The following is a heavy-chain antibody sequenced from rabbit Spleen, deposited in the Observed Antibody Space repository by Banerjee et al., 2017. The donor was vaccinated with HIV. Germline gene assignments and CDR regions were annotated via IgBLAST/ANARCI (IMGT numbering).Heavy chain of an antibody. J-gene: IGHJ3*01. Sequence: QLEESAGGLVQPGGSLKLSCKASGFSFSSAYWICWVRQAPGKGLEWIGYIDPIFGTTAYANWVNDRFTISSHNAQNTVDLQLNSLTGADTATYFCARARDTYDDVGDFARLDLWGPGTLVTVS. D-gene: IGHD2-1*01. V-gene: IGHV1S7*01. CDR1: GFSFSSAY. CDR2: IDPIFGTT. CDR3: ARARDTYDDVGDFARLDL.